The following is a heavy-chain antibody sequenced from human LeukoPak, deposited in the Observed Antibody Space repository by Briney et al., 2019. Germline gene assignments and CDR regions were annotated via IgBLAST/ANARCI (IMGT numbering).Heavy chain of an antibody. D-gene: IGHD6-13*01. CDR1: GGSISSTSYY. Sequence: SETLSLTCVVSGGSISSTSYYWGWIRQPPGKGLEWIGSIYYSGSTYYSPSLKSRVTISVDTSKNQFSLKLSSVTAADTAVYYCARRIAAAGNLRYFDYWGQGTLVTVSS. V-gene: IGHV4-39*07. CDR3: ARRIAAAGNLRYFDY. CDR2: IYYSGST. J-gene: IGHJ4*02.